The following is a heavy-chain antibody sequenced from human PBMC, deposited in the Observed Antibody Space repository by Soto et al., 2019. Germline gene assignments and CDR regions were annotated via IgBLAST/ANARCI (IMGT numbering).Heavy chain of an antibody. J-gene: IGHJ6*03. D-gene: IGHD4-17*01. V-gene: IGHV1-8*01. CDR1: GYTLTSYD. CDR2: MNPNSGNT. CDR3: ARTTGTTVTYYYYYMDV. Sequence: ASVKVSCKASGYTLTSYDINWVRQATGQGLEWMGWMNPNSGNTGYAQKFQGRVTMTRNTSISTAYMELSSLRSEDTAVYYCARTTGTTVTYYYYYMDVWGKGTTVTVSS.